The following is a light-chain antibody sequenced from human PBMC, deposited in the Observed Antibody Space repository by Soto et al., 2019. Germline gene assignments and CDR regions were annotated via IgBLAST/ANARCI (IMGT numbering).Light chain of an antibody. V-gene: IGKV2-28*01. Sequence: DIVMTQSPLSLPVTPGEPASISCRSSQSLLHRSGYNYLTWYLQKPGQSPQLLIYLASSRASGVPDRFSGSGSGTDFTLKISRVEAEDVGVYYCMQALQTPLTFGGGTKVDIK. CDR2: LAS. J-gene: IGKJ3*01. CDR3: MQALQTPLT. CDR1: QSLLHRSGYNY.